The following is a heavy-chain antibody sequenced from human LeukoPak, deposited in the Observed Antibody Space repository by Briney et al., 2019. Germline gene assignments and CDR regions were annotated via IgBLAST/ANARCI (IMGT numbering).Heavy chain of an antibody. D-gene: IGHD3-22*01. CDR3: ARADGSGYYYPN. CDR2: SLYSGTT. Sequence: SETLSLTCIVSGGSIGGGFFYCTGIRQHPGKGWGGFGYSLYSGTTYYNPSLKSRVTVSVDMSKNQFSLKLTSVTAADTAVYYCARADGSGYYYPNWGQGTLVTVSS. CDR1: GGSIGGGFFY. V-gene: IGHV4-31*03. J-gene: IGHJ4*02.